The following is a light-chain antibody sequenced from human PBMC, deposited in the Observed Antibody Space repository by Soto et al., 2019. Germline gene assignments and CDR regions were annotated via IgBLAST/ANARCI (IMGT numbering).Light chain of an antibody. J-gene: IGKJ3*01. CDR3: MQALQTAFT. CDR1: QSLLHSNGYNY. Sequence: DIVMTQSPLSLPVTPGEPASISCRSIQSLLHSNGYNYLDWYLQKPGQSPQLLIYLGSNRASGVPHRFSGSGSGTDFTLKISRVEAEDVGVYYCMQALQTAFTFGPGTKVDI. CDR2: LGS. V-gene: IGKV2-28*01.